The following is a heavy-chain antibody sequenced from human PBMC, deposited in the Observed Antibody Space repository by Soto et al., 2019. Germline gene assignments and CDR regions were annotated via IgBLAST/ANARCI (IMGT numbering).Heavy chain of an antibody. CDR2: ISAYNGNT. CDR1: GYTFTSYG. V-gene: IGHV1-18*04. D-gene: IGHD3-9*01. J-gene: IGHJ6*02. CDR3: ARVYAWYYDILTGYYDGMDV. Sequence: QVQLVQSGAEVKKPGASVKVSCKASGYTFTSYGISWVRQAPGQGLEWMGWISAYNGNTNYAQKLQGRVTMTTDTSTSTAYMELRSLRSDDTAVYYCARVYAWYYDILTGYYDGMDVWGQGTTVTVSS.